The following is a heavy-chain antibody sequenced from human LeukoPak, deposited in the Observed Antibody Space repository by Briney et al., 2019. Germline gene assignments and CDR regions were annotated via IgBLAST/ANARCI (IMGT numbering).Heavy chain of an antibody. V-gene: IGHV1-46*01. J-gene: IGHJ6*03. CDR2: INLSGDSP. CDR3: ARGGGDLLRRDGYNFYYYMDV. CDR1: GYTFTIYY. Sequence: GASVTVSFTASGYTFTIYYMHWVRQAPGQGLEWMGIINLSGDSPSYTQKFQGRVTMTRDMSTSTVYMELSSLRSEDTAVYYCARGGGDLLRRDGYNFYYYMDVWGKGTTVTVSS. D-gene: IGHD5-24*01.